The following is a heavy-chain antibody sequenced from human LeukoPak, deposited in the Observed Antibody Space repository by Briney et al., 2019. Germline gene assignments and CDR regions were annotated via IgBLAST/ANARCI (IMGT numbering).Heavy chain of an antibody. V-gene: IGHV3-7*01. CDR1: GFTFSNYW. Sequence: TGGSLRLSCAASGFTFSNYWMTWVRQAPGKGLDWVANIKQDGSEKYYVDSVKGRFTISRDNAKNSLYLQMNSLRAEDTAVYYCARHSSSWSKFDYWGQGTLVTVSS. J-gene: IGHJ4*02. D-gene: IGHD6-13*01. CDR3: ARHSSSWSKFDY. CDR2: IKQDGSEK.